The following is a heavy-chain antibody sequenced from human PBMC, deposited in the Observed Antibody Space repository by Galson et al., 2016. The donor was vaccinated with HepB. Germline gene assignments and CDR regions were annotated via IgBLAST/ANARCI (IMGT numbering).Heavy chain of an antibody. CDR2: IRTKPNSYAT. J-gene: IGHJ4*02. CDR1: GFTFSGSA. CDR3: FSPRLEGWNYFDNSGYYRED. V-gene: IGHV3-73*01. D-gene: IGHD3-22*01. Sequence: SLRLSCAASGFTFSGSAIHWVRQASGKGLEWVGRIRTKPNSYATTYAASVKGRFTISRDDSKNTAYLQMNSLKSEDTAVYYCFSPRLEGWNYFDNSGYYREDWGRGTQVTVSS.